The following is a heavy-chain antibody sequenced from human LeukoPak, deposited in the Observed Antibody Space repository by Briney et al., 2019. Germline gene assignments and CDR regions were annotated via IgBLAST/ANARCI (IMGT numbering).Heavy chain of an antibody. CDR2: ISAYNGNT. CDR1: GYTFTSYG. D-gene: IGHD2-2*01. CDR3: ARDGIVVVPAAMAFADY. V-gene: IGHV1-18*04. Sequence: ASVKVSCKASGYTFTSYGISWVRQAPGQGLEWMGWISAYNGNTNYAQKLQGRVTMTTDTSTSTAYMELRSLRSDDTAVYYCARDGIVVVPAAMAFADYWGQGTLVTVSS. J-gene: IGHJ4*02.